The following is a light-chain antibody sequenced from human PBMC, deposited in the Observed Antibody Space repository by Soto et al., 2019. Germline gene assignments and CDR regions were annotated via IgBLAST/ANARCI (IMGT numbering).Light chain of an antibody. CDR3: SSYTTSNTRQIV. CDR2: DVS. Sequence: QSVLTQPASVSGSPGQSITISCTGTSSDVGGYNYVSWYQHHPGKAPKLIIFDVSNRPSGVSNPFSGSKSGNTASLTISGLHPEDEADYYCSSYTTSNTRQIVFGTGTKLTVL. V-gene: IGLV2-14*03. CDR1: SSDVGGYNY. J-gene: IGLJ1*01.